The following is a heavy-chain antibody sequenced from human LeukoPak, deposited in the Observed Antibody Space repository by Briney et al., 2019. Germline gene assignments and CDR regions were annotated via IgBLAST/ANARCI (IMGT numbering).Heavy chain of an antibody. V-gene: IGHV3-23*01. J-gene: IGHJ6*03. Sequence: GGSLRLSCAGSGFRFSSYGMSWGRQTPGKGLGWVSGISGSSLSTYYVDSVKGRFTISRDNSKNTLVLQMNSLRAEDTAVYYCARDPNIWFGEFLYYYYYYYMDVWGKGTTVTVSS. CDR3: ARDPNIWFGEFLYYYYYYYMDV. CDR2: ISGSSLST. CDR1: GFRFSSYG. D-gene: IGHD3-10*01.